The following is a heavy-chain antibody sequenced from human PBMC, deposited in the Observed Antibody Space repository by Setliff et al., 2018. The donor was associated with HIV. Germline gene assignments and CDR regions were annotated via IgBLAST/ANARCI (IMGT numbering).Heavy chain of an antibody. CDR3: VRDGSGIGRNFFYMDV. Sequence: GGSLRLSCEGSGFIFSNYAMHWVRLGPGKGLEWVSTISWNSDIMDYADSVKGRFVISRDNVEKSLHLQKNRLTTEDTALYYCVRDGSGIGRNFFYMDVWGKGTTVTVSS. CDR2: ISWNSDIM. V-gene: IGHV3-9*01. CDR1: GFIFSNYA. J-gene: IGHJ6*03. D-gene: IGHD3-3*01.